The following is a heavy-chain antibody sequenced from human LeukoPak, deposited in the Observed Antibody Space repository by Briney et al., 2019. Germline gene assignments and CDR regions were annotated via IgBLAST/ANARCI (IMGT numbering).Heavy chain of an antibody. CDR1: GYSFITYW. V-gene: IGHV5-51*01. J-gene: IGHJ4*02. CDR2: IYRGESDI. Sequence: GESLKISCKVSGYSFITYWIGWVRQMPGKGLEWMGIIYRGESDIRYSPSFQGQVTISADKSISTAYLQWSSLKASDTSIYYCARASGDGRFDFWGQRTLVTVSS. D-gene: IGHD4-17*01. CDR3: ARASGDGRFDF.